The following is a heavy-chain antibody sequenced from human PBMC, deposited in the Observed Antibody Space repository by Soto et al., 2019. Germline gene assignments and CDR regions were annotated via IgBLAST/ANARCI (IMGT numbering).Heavy chain of an antibody. CDR1: GGSISSYY. D-gene: IGHD5-18*01. CDR2: IYYSGST. V-gene: IGHV4-59*08. J-gene: IGHJ6*02. Sequence: SETLSLTCTVSGGSISSYYWSWIRQPPVKGLEWIGYIYYSGSTNYNPSLKSRVTISVDTSKNQFSLKLSSVTAADTAVYYCAGQYSFGSYGMDVRGQGTTVTVSS. CDR3: AGQYSFGSYGMDV.